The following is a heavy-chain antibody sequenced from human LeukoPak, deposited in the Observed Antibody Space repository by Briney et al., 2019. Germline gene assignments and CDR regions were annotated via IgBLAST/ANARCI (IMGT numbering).Heavy chain of an antibody. CDR1: GGTFSSYA. CDR3: ARGRRGTGNFDDY. Sequence: GASVKVSCKASGGTFSSYAISWVRQAPGQGLEWMGGIIPIFGTANYAQKFQGRVTITTDESTSTAYMELSSLRSEDTAVYYCARGRRGTGNFDDYWGQGTLVTVSS. CDR2: IIPIFGTA. J-gene: IGHJ4*02. V-gene: IGHV1-69*05. D-gene: IGHD1-14*01.